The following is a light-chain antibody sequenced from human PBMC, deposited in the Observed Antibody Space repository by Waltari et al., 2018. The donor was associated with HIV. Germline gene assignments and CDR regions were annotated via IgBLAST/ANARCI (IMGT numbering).Light chain of an antibody. V-gene: IGKV1-33*01. CDR2: DAS. CDR1: QDISNY. J-gene: IGKJ4*01. Sequence: DIQMTQSPSSLSASVGDRVTITCQASQDISNYLNWYQQNPGKAPKLLIYDASNLETGVPSRFSGSVSGTDFTFTISSLQPEDIATYYCQQYDNLPPLTFGGGTKVEIK. CDR3: QQYDNLPPLT.